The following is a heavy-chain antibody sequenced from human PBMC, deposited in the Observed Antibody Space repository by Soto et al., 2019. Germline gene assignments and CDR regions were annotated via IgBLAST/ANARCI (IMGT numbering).Heavy chain of an antibody. D-gene: IGHD2-8*01. CDR2: IHSDANT. J-gene: IGHJ5*01. CDR3: ARHGWLES. Sequence: PGESLILPCATPGFDVSINSMNWVRQAPGKGLEWLSLIHSDANTKYADSVKGRFTISRDSYENTVYLQMNSLRAEDTAVYYCARHGWLESWGQGTRGTVSS. V-gene: IGHV3-53*01. CDR1: GFDVSINS.